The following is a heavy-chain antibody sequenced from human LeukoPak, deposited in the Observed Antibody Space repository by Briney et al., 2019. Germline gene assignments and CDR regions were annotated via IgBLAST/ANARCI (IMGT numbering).Heavy chain of an antibody. CDR2: SDPSDSYT. D-gene: IGHD3-10*01. V-gene: IGHV5-10-1*01. CDR1: GYSFTSYW. Sequence: GGSLKISCKGCGYSFTSYWISWVGQMPGKGVEWMGRSDPSDSYTIYSTSFQGHVTISADKSINTAYLQGRSLRASDAAMYHCVYGSGSFHYWGQGPRVSVSS. J-gene: IGHJ4*02. CDR3: VYGSGSFHY.